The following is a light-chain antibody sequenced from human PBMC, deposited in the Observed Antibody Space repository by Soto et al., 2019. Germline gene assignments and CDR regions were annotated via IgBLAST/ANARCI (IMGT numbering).Light chain of an antibody. CDR1: QSVRSTS. Sequence: DIVLTQSPGTLSLSPGERATLSCRASQSVRSTSLAWYQQKPGQAPRLLIYGASSRDTGIPDRFSGGGSGTDFTLTISRLEPEDFAVYYCQQDGSSPPITFGQGTRLDIK. CDR2: GAS. CDR3: QQDGSSPPIT. V-gene: IGKV3-20*01. J-gene: IGKJ5*01.